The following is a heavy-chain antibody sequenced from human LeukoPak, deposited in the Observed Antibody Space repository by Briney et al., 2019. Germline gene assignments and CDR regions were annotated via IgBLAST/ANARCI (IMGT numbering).Heavy chain of an antibody. CDR2: INAGNGNT. Sequence: RASVTVSFKASGYTFTSYARHWLRQAAGQRLDWMGWINAGNGNTKYSQKFQGRVTITRDTSASTAYMELSSLRSEDTAVYYCARDGSGWVDYWGQGTLVTVSS. D-gene: IGHD6-19*01. CDR3: ARDGSGWVDY. V-gene: IGHV1-3*01. CDR1: GYTFTSYA. J-gene: IGHJ4*02.